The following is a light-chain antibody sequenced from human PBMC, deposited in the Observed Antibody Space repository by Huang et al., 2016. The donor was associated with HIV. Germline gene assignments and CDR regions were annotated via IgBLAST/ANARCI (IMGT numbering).Light chain of an antibody. CDR1: QFVANAY. J-gene: IGKJ1*01. Sequence: EIVLTQSPGTLSLSPGDGATLSCRASQFVANAYVAWYQHKPGQSPRLLIYGASMRASGIPDRCSGSGFGTDFTLTISRLEPDDFAVYFCQQCGSPTWTFGQGTKVEIK. CDR2: GAS. CDR3: QQCGSPTWT. V-gene: IGKV3-20*01.